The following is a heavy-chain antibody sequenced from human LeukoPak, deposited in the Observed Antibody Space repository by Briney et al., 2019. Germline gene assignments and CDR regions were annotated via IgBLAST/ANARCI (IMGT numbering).Heavy chain of an antibody. CDR3: ARVSSGWYGVVDY. J-gene: IGHJ4*02. D-gene: IGHD6-19*01. Sequence: GASVRVSCKASGYTFRSYDINWVRQAPGQGLEWMGWISAYNGNTNYAQKLQGRVTMTTDTSTSTAYMELRSLRSDDTAVYYCARVSSGWYGVVDYWGQGTLVTVSS. V-gene: IGHV1-18*01. CDR1: GYTFRSYD. CDR2: ISAYNGNT.